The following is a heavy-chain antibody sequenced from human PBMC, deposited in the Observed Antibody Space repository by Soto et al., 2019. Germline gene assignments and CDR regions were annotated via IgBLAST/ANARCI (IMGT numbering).Heavy chain of an antibody. CDR3: TRSKPTYYGSGSYSDY. D-gene: IGHD3-10*01. CDR1: GASIRSNTYY. J-gene: IGHJ4*02. Sequence: QLQLQESGPRLVKPSETLSLTCTVSGASIRSNTYYWSWIRQPPGKGLEWIGSIYFSGSTYYNPSLKSRVTISVDTSKNQFSLELSSVTAADTAEYYCTRSKPTYYGSGSYSDYWGQGTLVTVSS. V-gene: IGHV4-39*01. CDR2: IYFSGST.